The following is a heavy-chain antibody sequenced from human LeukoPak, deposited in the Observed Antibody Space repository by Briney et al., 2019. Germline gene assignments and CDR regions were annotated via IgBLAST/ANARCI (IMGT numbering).Heavy chain of an antibody. CDR3: ARHGIGAVPAEYVDY. V-gene: IGHV4-59*08. Sequence: PSETLSLTCTVSGGSINGYYCSWIRPPPGRGLEWIGYIYYSGNTNYSPSLKSRVTISVDASRNQFSLRLSSVTAADTAVYFCARHGIGAVPAEYVDYWGQGTLVTVSS. CDR1: GGSINGYY. CDR2: IYYSGNT. D-gene: IGHD6-19*01. J-gene: IGHJ4*02.